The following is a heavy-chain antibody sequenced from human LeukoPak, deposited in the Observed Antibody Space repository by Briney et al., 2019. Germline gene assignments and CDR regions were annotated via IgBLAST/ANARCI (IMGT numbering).Heavy chain of an antibody. J-gene: IGHJ4*02. Sequence: GGSLRLSCAASGFTFNSYSMTGVRQAPGKGLEWVAYISSSSSIYYADSVRGRFTISRDNAKNSLYLEMNSLRDEDTAVYYCATSRGYDFDYWGQGTLVTVSS. D-gene: IGHD2-15*01. CDR1: GFTFNSYS. V-gene: IGHV3-48*02. CDR2: ISSSSSI. CDR3: ATSRGYDFDY.